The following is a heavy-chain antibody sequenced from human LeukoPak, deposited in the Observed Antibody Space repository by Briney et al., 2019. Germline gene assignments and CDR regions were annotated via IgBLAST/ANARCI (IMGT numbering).Heavy chain of an antibody. CDR3: TTIKRGNIFGYFDF. CDR2: VFDSGRT. J-gene: IGHJ4*02. Sequence: LETLSLTCTVAGGSLTTHHWNWIRQTPGKGLEWVGYVFDSGRTKKNPSLKSRVTLSADTSKNQLSLRLSSVTAADTAVYSCTTIKRGNIFGYFDFWGQGILVTVSS. CDR1: GGSLTTHH. V-gene: IGHV4-59*11. D-gene: IGHD5-18*01.